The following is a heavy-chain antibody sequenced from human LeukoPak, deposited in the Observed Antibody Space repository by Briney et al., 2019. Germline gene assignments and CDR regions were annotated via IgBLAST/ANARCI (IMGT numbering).Heavy chain of an antibody. Sequence: PSETLSLTCAVYGGSFSGYYWSWIRQPPGKGLEWIGYIYYSGSTNYNPSLKSRVTISVDTSKNQFSLKLSSVTAADTAVYYCARDSSSSPGFDPWGQGTLVTVSS. J-gene: IGHJ5*02. CDR2: IYYSGST. D-gene: IGHD6-6*01. CDR3: ARDSSSSPGFDP. CDR1: GGSFSGYY. V-gene: IGHV4-59*01.